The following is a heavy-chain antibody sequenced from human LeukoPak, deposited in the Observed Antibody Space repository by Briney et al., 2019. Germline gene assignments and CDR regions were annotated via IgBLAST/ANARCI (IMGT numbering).Heavy chain of an antibody. J-gene: IGHJ6*03. CDR1: GFTFSSYS. CDR3: ARDGLEWFPSYYYMDV. V-gene: IGHV3-21*01. D-gene: IGHD3-3*01. CDR2: ISSSSSYI. Sequence: PGGSLRLSCAASGFTFSSYSMNWVRQAPGKGLEWVSSISSSSSYIYYADSVKGRFTISRDNAKNSLYLQMNSLRAEDTAVYYCARDGLEWFPSYYYMDVWGKGTTVTVSS.